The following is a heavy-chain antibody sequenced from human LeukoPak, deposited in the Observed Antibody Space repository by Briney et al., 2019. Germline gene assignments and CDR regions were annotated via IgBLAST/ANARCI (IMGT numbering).Heavy chain of an antibody. CDR2: INAGNGNT. V-gene: IGHV1-3*01. D-gene: IGHD6-13*01. CDR3: ARVRSAYSSSFNLFDY. Sequence: ASVKVSCKASGYTFTSYAMHWVRQAPGQRLEWMGWINAGNGNTKYSQKFQGRVTITRDTSASTAYMELSSLRSEDTAVYYCARVRSAYSSSFNLFDYWGQGTLVTVSS. J-gene: IGHJ4*02. CDR1: GYTFTSYA.